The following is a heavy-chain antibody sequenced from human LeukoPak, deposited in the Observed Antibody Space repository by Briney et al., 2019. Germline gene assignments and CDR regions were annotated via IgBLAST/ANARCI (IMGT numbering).Heavy chain of an antibody. CDR3: ASARTRYDFWSGYYGDY. CDR2: IIPIFGTA. Sequence: SVKVSCKASGGTFSSYAISWVRQAPGQGLEWMGRIIPIFGTANYAQKFQGRVTITADESTSTAYMELSSLRSEDTAVYYCASARTRYDFWSGYYGDYWGQGTLVTVSS. D-gene: IGHD3-3*01. CDR1: GGTFSSYA. J-gene: IGHJ4*02. V-gene: IGHV1-69*13.